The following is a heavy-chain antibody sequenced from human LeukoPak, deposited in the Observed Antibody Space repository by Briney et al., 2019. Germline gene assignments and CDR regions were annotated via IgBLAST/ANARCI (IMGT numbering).Heavy chain of an antibody. V-gene: IGHV1-8*01. J-gene: IGHJ4*02. D-gene: IGHD6-13*01. CDR3: ARGRPGPAGAGTYDF. CDR2: MNPNRGKT. CDR1: GYTFTTSD. Sequence: ASETVSCKASGYTFTTSDINWVQQATGQGLEGMGWMNPNRGKTGSAQKFQGRLTMTKNTSTTTAYMEVTGLRFEDTAIYYCARGRPGPAGAGTYDFWGQGTLITVSS.